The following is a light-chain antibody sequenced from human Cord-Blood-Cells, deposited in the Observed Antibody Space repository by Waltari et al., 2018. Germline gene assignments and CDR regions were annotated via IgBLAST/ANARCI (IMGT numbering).Light chain of an antibody. CDR1: SSDAGGYNY. J-gene: IGLJ2*01. CDR3: SSYTSSSTVV. Sequence: QSALTQPASVSGSPGQSITISCTGTSSDAGGYNYVSWYQQHPGKAPKLMIYDVSNRPAGVSNLFSGSKSGNTASLTISGLQAEDEADYYCSSYTSSSTVVFGGGTKLTVL. V-gene: IGLV2-14*01. CDR2: DVS.